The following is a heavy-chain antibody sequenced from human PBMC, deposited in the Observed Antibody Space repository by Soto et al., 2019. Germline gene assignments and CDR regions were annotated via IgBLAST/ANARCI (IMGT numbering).Heavy chain of an antibody. CDR1: GGTFSSYA. D-gene: IGHD1-20*01. V-gene: IGHV1-69*01. Sequence: QVQLVQSGAEVKKPGSSVKVSCKASGGTFSSYAISWVRQAPGQGLEWMGGSIPIFGTANYAQKFQGRVTITADESTSTAYMEMSSLRSEDTAVYYCARDRAVVTGIPSYWFDPWGQGTLVTVSS. CDR3: ARDRAVVTGIPSYWFDP. CDR2: SIPIFGTA. J-gene: IGHJ5*02.